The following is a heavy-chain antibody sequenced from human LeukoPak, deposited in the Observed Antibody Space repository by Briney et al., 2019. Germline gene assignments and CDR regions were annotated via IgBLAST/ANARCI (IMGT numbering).Heavy chain of an antibody. CDR1: GFTVSRNY. Sequence: PGGSLRLSCAASGFTVSRNYMSWVRQAPGKGLEWVSVIYSGGGAYYADSVEGRFTISRDNSKNTLYLQMNSLRAEDTAIYYCAKDSGDYPSRYFDFWGRGTPVTVSS. D-gene: IGHD4-17*01. V-gene: IGHV3-66*01. CDR2: IYSGGGA. J-gene: IGHJ2*01. CDR3: AKDSGDYPSRYFDF.